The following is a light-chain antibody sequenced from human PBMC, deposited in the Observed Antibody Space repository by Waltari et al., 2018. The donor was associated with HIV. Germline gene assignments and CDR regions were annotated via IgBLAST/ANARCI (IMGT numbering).Light chain of an antibody. Sequence: QSALTQPASVSGSPGQSIAISCPGTSSDVGGYNYVSWYKPPPGKAPQLIIYEVTSRPSGVSHRFSGSKSGNTASMTSSGLQAEDETDYYCASDVTGGTVIFGGGTKLTVV. V-gene: IGLV2-14*01. CDR1: SSDVGGYNY. J-gene: IGLJ2*01. CDR2: EVT. CDR3: ASDVTGGTVI.